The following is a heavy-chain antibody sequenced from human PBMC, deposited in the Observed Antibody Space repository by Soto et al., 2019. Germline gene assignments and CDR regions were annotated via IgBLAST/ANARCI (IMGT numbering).Heavy chain of an antibody. Sequence: GGSLRLSCAASGFTFSSYGMHWVRQAPGKGLEWVAVIWYDGSNKYYADSVKGRFTISRDNSKNTLYLQMNSLRAEDTAVYYCTTDFSDSSPYYYYGMDVWGQGTTVTVSS. J-gene: IGHJ6*02. V-gene: IGHV3-33*01. CDR3: TTDFSDSSPYYYYGMDV. CDR1: GFTFSSYG. D-gene: IGHD6-13*01. CDR2: IWYDGSNK.